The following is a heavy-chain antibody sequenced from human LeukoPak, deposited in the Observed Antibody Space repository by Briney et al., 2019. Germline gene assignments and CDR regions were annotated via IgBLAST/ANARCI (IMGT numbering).Heavy chain of an antibody. Sequence: ASVKVSCKASGYTFTTYGIIWVRQAPGQGLEWMGWISTYNAKTKYAQNLQGRVAMTTDTTTSTVYMELRSLTSDDTAVYYCARDTGSNFFDTGGQGTLSPSPQ. CDR2: ISTYNAKT. D-gene: IGHD1-26*01. J-gene: IGHJ5*02. V-gene: IGHV1-18*01. CDR1: GYTFTTYG. CDR3: ARDTGSNFFDT.